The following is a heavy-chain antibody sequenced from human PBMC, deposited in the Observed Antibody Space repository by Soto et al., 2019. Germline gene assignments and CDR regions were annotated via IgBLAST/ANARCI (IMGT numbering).Heavy chain of an antibody. CDR1: GFTFSSYG. CDR3: AKSLGGYSGYDSYFDY. CDR2: ISYDGSNK. V-gene: IGHV3-30*18. Sequence: QVQLVESGGGVVQPGRSLRLSCAASGFTFSSYGMHWVRQAPGKGLEWVAVISYDGSNKYYADSVKGRFTISRDNSKNTLYLQLNSLRAEDTAVYYCAKSLGGYSGYDSYFDYWGQGTLVTVAS. D-gene: IGHD5-12*01. J-gene: IGHJ4*02.